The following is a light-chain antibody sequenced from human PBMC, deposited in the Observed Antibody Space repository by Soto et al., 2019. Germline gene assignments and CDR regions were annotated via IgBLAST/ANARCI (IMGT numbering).Light chain of an antibody. Sequence: DIVMTQSPLSLPFTPGEPASISGRSSQVVLHSNGYNFLDWYLQKPGQSPQLLIYLGSNRASGVPDRFSGSGSGTDFTLTISRVEAEDVGVYYCMQALQIPPTFGLGTKVDIK. J-gene: IGKJ1*01. V-gene: IGKV2-28*01. CDR3: MQALQIPPT. CDR1: QVVLHSNGYNF. CDR2: LGS.